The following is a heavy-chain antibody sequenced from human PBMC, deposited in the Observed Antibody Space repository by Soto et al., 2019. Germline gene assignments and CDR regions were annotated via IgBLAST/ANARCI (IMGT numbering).Heavy chain of an antibody. D-gene: IGHD3-16*01. V-gene: IGHV4-59*08. CDR1: GASISRDH. CDR3: ATYTTGGGGRGY. CDR2: YSGTT. J-gene: IGHJ4*02. Sequence: QVQLQESGPGLVKPSETLSLTCTVSGASISRDHWNWIRQPPGKGLEWIGEYSGTTNYNPSLRGEVTIWVATSNNHFSLKLSSVTAPDTAVYFFATYTTGGGGRGYWGQGTLVTVSS.